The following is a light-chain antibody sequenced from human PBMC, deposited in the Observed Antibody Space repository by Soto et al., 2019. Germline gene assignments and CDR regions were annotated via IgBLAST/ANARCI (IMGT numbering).Light chain of an antibody. CDR1: QSRLHSNGYNY. CDR2: LGS. CDR3: MQALQTPYT. Sequence: DIVMTQSPLSLPVTPGEPASISCRSSQSRLHSNGYNYLDWYLQKPGQSPQLLNYLGSNRASGVPDRLSGSGSGTDFTLQISKVEAEDVGVYYCMQALQTPYTLGQGTKLEIK. V-gene: IGKV2-28*01. J-gene: IGKJ2*01.